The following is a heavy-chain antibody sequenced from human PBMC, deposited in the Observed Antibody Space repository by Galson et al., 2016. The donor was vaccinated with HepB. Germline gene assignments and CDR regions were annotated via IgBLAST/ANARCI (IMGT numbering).Heavy chain of an antibody. Sequence: SETLSLTCTVSGGSISSRSYYWGWIRQPPGKGLEWIGSIYYSGSTYYNPSLKSRVTISVDTSKNQFSLKLSSVTAADTAVYYCARGVAPWALGSLGFHMDVGGQGTTVTVSS. V-gene: IGHV4-39*01. D-gene: IGHD1-26*01. J-gene: IGHJ6*02. CDR1: GGSISSRSYY. CDR2: IYYSGST. CDR3: ARGVAPWALGSLGFHMDV.